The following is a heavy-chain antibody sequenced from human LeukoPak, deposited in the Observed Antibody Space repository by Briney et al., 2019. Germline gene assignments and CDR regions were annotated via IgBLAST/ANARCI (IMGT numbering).Heavy chain of an antibody. Sequence: SETLSLTCTVSGGSTRSSSYYWGWIRQPPGMGQEWIGSIYYGGITYYNPFLESRVSISVGTSKNQFSLKLTSVTAADTAVYYCARRGGHTWDVGNWFDPWGQGTLVTVSS. D-gene: IGHD1-26*01. CDR3: ARRGGHTWDVGNWFDP. CDR1: GGSTRSSSYY. V-gene: IGHV4-39*01. CDR2: IYYGGIT. J-gene: IGHJ5*02.